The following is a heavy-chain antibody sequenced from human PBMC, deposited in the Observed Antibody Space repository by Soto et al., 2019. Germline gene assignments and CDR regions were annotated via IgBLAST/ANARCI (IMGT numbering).Heavy chain of an antibody. CDR1: GFTFSSYS. D-gene: IGHD4-17*01. J-gene: IGHJ4*02. V-gene: IGHV3-48*01. Sequence: EVQLVESGGGLVQPGGSLRLSCAASGFTFSSYSMNWVRQAPGKGLEWVSYISSSSSTIYYADSVKGRFTISRDNAKSSLYLQMNSLRAEDTAVYYCASAYGDYQGYFDYWGQGTLVTVSS. CDR3: ASAYGDYQGYFDY. CDR2: ISSSSSTI.